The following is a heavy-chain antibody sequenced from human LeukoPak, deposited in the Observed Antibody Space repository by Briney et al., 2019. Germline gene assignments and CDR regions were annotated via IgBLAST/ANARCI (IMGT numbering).Heavy chain of an antibody. CDR2: IYPGDSTT. V-gene: IGHV5-51*01. Sequence: PGESLRISCKGSGYSFPSYWIGWVRQMPGKGLEWLGIIYPGDSTTRYSPSFQGQLTISADKSINTPYLQWSSLKASDTPTYYCARLFTTLTRSNWGRFDPWRQGTLVTVSS. D-gene: IGHD3-16*01. CDR3: ARLFTTLTRSNWGRFDP. CDR1: GYSFPSYW. J-gene: IGHJ5*02.